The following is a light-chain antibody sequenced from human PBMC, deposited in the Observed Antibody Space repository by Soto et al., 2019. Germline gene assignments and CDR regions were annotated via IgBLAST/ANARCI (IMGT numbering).Light chain of an antibody. CDR2: EVA. CDR1: NSDIGAYDH. Sequence: QSVLTQPASVSGSPGQSITISCTGTNSDIGAYDHVSWYQQYPGKVPKVLISEVANRPSGVSYRFSGSKSGNTASLSISGLQAEDEADYYCTSYTTSRNFVFGSGTKVTVL. CDR3: TSYTTSRNFV. J-gene: IGLJ1*01. V-gene: IGLV2-14*01.